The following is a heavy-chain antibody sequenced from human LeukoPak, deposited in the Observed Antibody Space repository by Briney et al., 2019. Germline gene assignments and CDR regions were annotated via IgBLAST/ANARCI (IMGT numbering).Heavy chain of an antibody. Sequence: GVSLKISCEGSGYSFPNHWIGWVRQMPGKGLEWMGIIYPGDSDTRYSPSFQGQVTISADKSITTAYLQWSSLKASDTAMYYCARGINSVFWSGYLDYWGQGTLVTVSS. CDR3: ARGINSVFWSGYLDY. CDR2: IYPGDSDT. V-gene: IGHV5-51*01. CDR1: GYSFPNHW. J-gene: IGHJ4*02. D-gene: IGHD3-3*01.